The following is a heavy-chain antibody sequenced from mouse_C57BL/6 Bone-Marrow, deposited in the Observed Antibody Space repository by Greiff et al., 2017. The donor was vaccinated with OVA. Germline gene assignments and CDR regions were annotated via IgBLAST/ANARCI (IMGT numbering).Heavy chain of an antibody. D-gene: IGHD1-1*01. CDR2: IYPRDGST. CDR3: ARALIYYYGSSPAMDY. Sequence: VQLQQSDAELVEPGASVKISCKVSGYTFTDHTIHWMKQRPEQGLEWIGYIYPRDGSTKYNEKFKGKATLTADKSSSTAYMQLNSLTSEDSAVYFCARALIYYYGSSPAMDYWGQGTSVTVSS. V-gene: IGHV1-78*01. CDR1: GYTFTDHT. J-gene: IGHJ4*01.